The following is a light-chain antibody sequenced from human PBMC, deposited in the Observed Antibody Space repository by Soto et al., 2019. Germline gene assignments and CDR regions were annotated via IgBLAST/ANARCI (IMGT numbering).Light chain of an antibody. CDR2: GAS. CDR1: ESVSNS. J-gene: IGKJ3*01. V-gene: IGKV3-15*01. CDR3: HQYKDWPPVT. Sequence: EIVLTQSPATLSVSPGEGVTLSCRASESVSNSLAWYQHKPGQTPRLLIYGASTRATGIPARFSGSGSWTQFTLTISSLQSEDFAVYYCHQYKDWPPVTFGPGTKVEIK.